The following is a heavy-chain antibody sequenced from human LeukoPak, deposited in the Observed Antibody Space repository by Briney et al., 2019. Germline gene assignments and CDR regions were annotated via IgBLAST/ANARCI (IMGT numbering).Heavy chain of an antibody. CDR2: IYYSGTT. CDR1: GGSISSGGYY. CDR3: ARQVGATFDY. Sequence: SQTLSLTCTVSGGSISSGGYYWSWIRQPPGKGLEWIGYIYYSGTTNYNPSLRSRVTISVDTSKNQFSLKLSSVTAGDTAVYFCARQVGATFDYWGQGALVTVSS. J-gene: IGHJ4*02. D-gene: IGHD1-26*01. V-gene: IGHV4-61*08.